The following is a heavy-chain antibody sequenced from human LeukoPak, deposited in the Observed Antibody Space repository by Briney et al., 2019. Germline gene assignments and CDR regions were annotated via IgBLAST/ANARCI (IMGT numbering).Heavy chain of an antibody. CDR2: IYTSGST. CDR1: GGSVSSGSYY. J-gene: IGHJ5*02. D-gene: IGHD2-2*01. CDR3: ARVPAAIHWFDP. V-gene: IGHV4-61*02. Sequence: PSETLSLTCTVSGGSVSSGSYYWSWIRQPAGKGLEWIGRIYTSGSTNYNPSLKSRVTISVDTSKNQFSLKLSSVTAADTAVYYCARVPAAIHWFDPWGQGTLVTVSS.